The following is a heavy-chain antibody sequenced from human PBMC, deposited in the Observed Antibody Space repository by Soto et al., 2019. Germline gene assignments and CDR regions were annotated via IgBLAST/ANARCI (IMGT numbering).Heavy chain of an antibody. D-gene: IGHD3-22*01. Sequence: ASVKVSCKASGYTFTGYYMHWVRQAPGQGLEWMGWINPNSGGTNYAQKFQGWVTMTRDTSISTAYMELSRLRSDDTAVYYCARAGLDSYYYDSSGYLDYWGQGTLVTVSS. V-gene: IGHV1-2*04. CDR3: ARAGLDSYYYDSSGYLDY. CDR2: INPNSGGT. J-gene: IGHJ4*02. CDR1: GYTFTGYY.